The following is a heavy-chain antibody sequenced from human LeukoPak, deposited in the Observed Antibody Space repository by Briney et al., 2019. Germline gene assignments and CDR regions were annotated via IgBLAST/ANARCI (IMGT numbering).Heavy chain of an antibody. Sequence: SETLSLTCTVSGGSISSGDYYWSWIRQPPGKGLEWIGYIYYSGSTNYNPSLKSRVTISVDTSKNQFSLKLSSVTAADTAVYYCARRRQLHPFDYWGQGTLVTVSS. V-gene: IGHV4-61*08. CDR3: ARRRQLHPFDY. D-gene: IGHD5-18*01. CDR2: IYYSGST. CDR1: GGSISSGDYY. J-gene: IGHJ4*02.